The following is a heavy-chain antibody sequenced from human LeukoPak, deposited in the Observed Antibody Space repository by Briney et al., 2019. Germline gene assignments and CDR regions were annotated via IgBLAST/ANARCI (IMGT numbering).Heavy chain of an antibody. CDR2: ISDNGGDT. V-gene: IGHV3-23*01. J-gene: IGHJ4*02. Sequence: AGGPLRLSCAASGFTFNNYAMSWVRQAPGKGLEWVSAISDNGGDTKYADSVKGRFTISRENSKNTLYLQMNSLRAEDTAIYYCGKDWKLDYWGQGTLVTVSP. CDR1: GFTFNNYA. D-gene: IGHD1-1*01. CDR3: GKDWKLDY.